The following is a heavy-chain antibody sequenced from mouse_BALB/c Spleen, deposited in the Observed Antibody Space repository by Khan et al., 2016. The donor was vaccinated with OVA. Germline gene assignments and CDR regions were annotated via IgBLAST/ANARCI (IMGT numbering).Heavy chain of an antibody. V-gene: IGHV2-6-1*01. CDR1: GFSLTNYG. Sequence: QMQLEESGPGLAAPSQSLSITCTISGFSLTNYGVHWVRQPPGKGLEWLVVIWSDGSTTYTSALKSRLTITKDNSQSQVFLKMNSLQTDDTAIYFCARQPYYHYNIMDYWGQGTSVTVSS. D-gene: IGHD2-10*01. CDR3: ARQPYYHYNIMDY. CDR2: IWSDGST. J-gene: IGHJ4*01.